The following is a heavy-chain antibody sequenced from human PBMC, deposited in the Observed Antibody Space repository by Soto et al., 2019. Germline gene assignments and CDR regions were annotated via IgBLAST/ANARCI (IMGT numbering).Heavy chain of an antibody. CDR3: ARDPVVRGRLDY. Sequence: QVQLVESGGGVVQPGRSLRLSCAASGFTFSSYGMHWVRQAPGKGLEWVAVIWYDGSNKYYADSVKGRFTISRDNSKNPLYLQMNSLRAEDTAVYYCARDPVVRGRLDYWGQGTLVTVSS. CDR1: GFTFSSYG. V-gene: IGHV3-33*01. J-gene: IGHJ4*02. CDR2: IWYDGSNK. D-gene: IGHD3-10*01.